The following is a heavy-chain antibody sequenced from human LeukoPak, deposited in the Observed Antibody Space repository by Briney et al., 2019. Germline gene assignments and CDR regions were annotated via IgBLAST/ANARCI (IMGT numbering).Heavy chain of an antibody. Sequence: SQTLSLTCAISGDSVSSNSAAWNWIRQSPSRGLEWLGRTYYRSKWYNDYAVSVKSRITINPDTSKNQFSLQLNSVTPEDTAVYYCARAELELRGYYYYMDVWGKETTVTVSS. CDR1: GDSVSSNSAA. CDR2: TYYRSKWYN. CDR3: ARAELELRGYYYYMDV. V-gene: IGHV6-1*01. J-gene: IGHJ6*03. D-gene: IGHD1-7*01.